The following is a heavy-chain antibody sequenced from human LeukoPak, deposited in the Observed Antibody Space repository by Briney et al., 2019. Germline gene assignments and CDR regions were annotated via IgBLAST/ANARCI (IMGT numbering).Heavy chain of an antibody. J-gene: IGHJ4*02. V-gene: IGHV3-74*01. Sequence: GSLRLSCAASGNYWMHWVRQAPGKGLVWVSHINSDGSWTSYADSVKGRFTISKDNAKDTVYLQMNNLRAEDTAVYYCVSFYETYWGRGTLVTVSS. CDR3: VSFYETY. D-gene: IGHD2-2*01. CDR1: GNYW. CDR2: INSDGSWT.